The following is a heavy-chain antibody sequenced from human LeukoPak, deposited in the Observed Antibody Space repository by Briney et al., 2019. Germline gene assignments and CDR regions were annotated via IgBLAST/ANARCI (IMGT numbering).Heavy chain of an antibody. CDR2: IFPRDSNT. V-gene: IGHV5-51*01. D-gene: IGHD2-2*01. J-gene: IGHJ4*02. CDR3: AVPSPSPTSSDY. Sequence: GESLKISCKASGFSFTSYWIGWVRQMPGKGLEWMGIIFPRDSNTRYSPSFQGQVTISADKSISTAYLQWSNLKASDTAMYYCAVPSPSPTSSDYWGQGTLVTVSS. CDR1: GFSFTSYW.